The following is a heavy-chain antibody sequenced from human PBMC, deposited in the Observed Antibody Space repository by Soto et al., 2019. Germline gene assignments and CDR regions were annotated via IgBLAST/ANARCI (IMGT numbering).Heavy chain of an antibody. CDR1: GYSFTSYW. CDR2: IYPGDSDT. V-gene: IGHV5-51*01. J-gene: IGHJ6*02. D-gene: IGHD3-10*01. CDR3: AGGKVTSGWYYYYGMDV. Sequence: PGESLKISCKGSGYSFTSYWIGWVRQMPGKGLEWMGTIYPGDSDTRYSPSFQGQVTISADKSISTAYLQWSSLKASDTAMYYCAGGKVTSGWYYYYGMDVWGQGTTVTVSS.